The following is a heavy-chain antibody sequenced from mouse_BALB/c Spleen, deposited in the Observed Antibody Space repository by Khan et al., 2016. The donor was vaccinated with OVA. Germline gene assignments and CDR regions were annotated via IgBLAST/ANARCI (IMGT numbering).Heavy chain of an antibody. V-gene: IGHV3-2*02. J-gene: IGHJ4*01. Sequence: EVQLQESGPGLVKPSQSLSLTCTVTGYSIPSDYAWNWIRQFPGNKLEWMGCISYSGSTNYSPSLKSRISITRDTSKTHFFLHLHSVTAEDTATYYCASELGRYYAMDYWGQGTSVTVS. CDR1: GYSIPSDYA. CDR2: ISYSGST. D-gene: IGHD4-1*01. CDR3: ASELGRYYAMDY.